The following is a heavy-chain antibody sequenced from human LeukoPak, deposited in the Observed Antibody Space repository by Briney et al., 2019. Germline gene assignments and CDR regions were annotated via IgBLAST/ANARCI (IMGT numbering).Heavy chain of an antibody. CDR3: ARGRGVITRYFQH. D-gene: IGHD3-22*01. V-gene: IGHV1-46*01. CDR1: GYTFTNYY. Sequence: ASVKVSCKASGYTFTNYYMHWVRQAPGQGLEWLGLITPSGGSTWYAQKFQGRVTMTRDMSTSTDYMELSSLRSEDTAVYYCARGRGVITRYFQHWGQGTLVTVSS. CDR2: ITPSGGST. J-gene: IGHJ1*01.